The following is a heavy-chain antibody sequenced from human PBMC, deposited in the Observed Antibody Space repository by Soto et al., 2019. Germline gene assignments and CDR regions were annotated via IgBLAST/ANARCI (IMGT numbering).Heavy chain of an antibody. CDR3: ARDTSNYSGGWYSIDY. V-gene: IGHV4-59*01. D-gene: IGHD6-19*01. Sequence: QVQLQESGPGLVKPSETLSLTCTVSGGSISSYYWSWIRQPPGKGLEWIGYIYYSGSTNYNPSLKCRVTISVDTSKNQFSLKLSSVTAADTAVYYCARDTSNYSGGWYSIDYWGQGTLVTVSS. CDR2: IYYSGST. CDR1: GGSISSYY. J-gene: IGHJ4*02.